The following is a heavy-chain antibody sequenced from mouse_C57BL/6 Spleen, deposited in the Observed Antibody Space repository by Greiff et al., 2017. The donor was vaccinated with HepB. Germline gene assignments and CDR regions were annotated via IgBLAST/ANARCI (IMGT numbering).Heavy chain of an antibody. CDR3: AREGVGPLYYAMAY. V-gene: IGHV1-61*01. CDR2: IYPSDSET. Sequence: QVQLKQPGAELVRPGSSVKLSCKASGYTFTSYWMDWVKQRPGQGLEWIGNIYPSDSETHYNQKFKDKATLTVDKSSSTAYMQLSSLTSEDSAVYYCAREGVGPLYYAMAYRGQGTSVTVSS. D-gene: IGHD1-1*01. CDR1: GYTFTSYW. J-gene: IGHJ4*01.